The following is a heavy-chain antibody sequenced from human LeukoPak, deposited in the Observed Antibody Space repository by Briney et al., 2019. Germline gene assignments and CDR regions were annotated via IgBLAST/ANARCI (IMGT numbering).Heavy chain of an antibody. D-gene: IGHD4-11*01. CDR3: ARAIYSNYPDY. CDR1: GFTFSDYY. CDR2: ISSGGSTI. Sequence: PGGPLRLSCAVSGFTFSDYYMSWIRQAPGKGLEWVSYISSGGSTISHADSVKGRFTISRDNAENSLYLQMNSLRAEDTAVYYCARAIYSNYPDYWGQGTLVTVSS. J-gene: IGHJ4*02. V-gene: IGHV3-11*04.